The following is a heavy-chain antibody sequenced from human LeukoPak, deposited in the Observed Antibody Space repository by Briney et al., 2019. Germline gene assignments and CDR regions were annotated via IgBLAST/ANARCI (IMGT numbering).Heavy chain of an antibody. CDR2: IYTSGST. CDR3: ARPLVRGVNSYYFYMDV. J-gene: IGHJ6*03. CDR1: GGSISSYY. Sequence: SETLSLTCTVSGGSISSYYWSWIRQPAGKGLEWIGRIYTSGSTNYNPSLKSRVTMSVDTSKNQFSLRLSSVTAADTAVYYCARPLVRGVNSYYFYMDVWGKGATVTISS. V-gene: IGHV4-4*07. D-gene: IGHD3-10*01.